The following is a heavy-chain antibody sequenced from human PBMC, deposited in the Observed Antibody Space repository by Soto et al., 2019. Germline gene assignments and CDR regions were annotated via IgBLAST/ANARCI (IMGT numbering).Heavy chain of an antibody. CDR2: IIPIFGTA. D-gene: IGHD5-18*01. J-gene: IGHJ4*02. CDR3: ARDQVDTAMFY. V-gene: IGHV1-69*13. Sequence: ASVKVSCKASGYTFTSYGISWVRQAPGQGLEWMGGIIPIFGTANYAQKFQGRVTITADESTSTAYMELSSLRSEDTAVYYCARDQVDTAMFYWGQGTLVTVSS. CDR1: GYTFTSYG.